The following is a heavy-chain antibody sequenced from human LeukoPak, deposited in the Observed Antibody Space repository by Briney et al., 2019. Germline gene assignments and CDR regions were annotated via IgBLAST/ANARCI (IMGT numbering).Heavy chain of an antibody. D-gene: IGHD3-22*01. CDR1: GYTFTDYY. Sequence: ASVKVSCKASGYTFTDYYMHWVRQAPGQGLEWMGWINPNSGGTNYAQKFQGRVTMTRDTSISTAYMELSRLRSDDTAVYYCARVPNPYYDSSGYYIDYWGQGTLVTVSS. CDR3: ARVPNPYYDSSGYYIDY. J-gene: IGHJ4*02. CDR2: INPNSGGT. V-gene: IGHV1-2*02.